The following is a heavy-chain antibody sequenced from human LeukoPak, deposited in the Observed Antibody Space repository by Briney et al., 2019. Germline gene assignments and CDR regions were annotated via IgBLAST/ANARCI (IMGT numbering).Heavy chain of an antibody. V-gene: IGHV3-23*01. D-gene: IGHD3-10*01. CDR2: ISGSGGST. Sequence: GGSLRLSCAASGFTFSSYAMSWARQAPGKGLEWVSAISGSGGSTYYAGSVKGRFTISRDNSKNTLYLQMNSLRAEDTAVYYCAKGHYYGSGSYPILFYYYYYGMDVWGKGTTVTVSS. CDR3: AKGHYYGSGSYPILFYYYYYGMDV. CDR1: GFTFSSYA. J-gene: IGHJ6*04.